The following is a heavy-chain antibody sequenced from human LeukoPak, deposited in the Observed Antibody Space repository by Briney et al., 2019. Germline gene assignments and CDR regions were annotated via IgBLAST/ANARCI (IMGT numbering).Heavy chain of an antibody. J-gene: IGHJ4*02. CDR3: ARVVRYYYDSSGYPQMGPFDY. CDR2: IIPIFGTA. V-gene: IGHV1-69*06. D-gene: IGHD3-22*01. CDR1: GGTFSSYA. Sequence: SVKVSCKASGGTFSSYAISWVRQAPGQGLEWMGGIIPIFGTANYAQKFQGRVTITADKSTSTAYMELSSLRSEDTAVYYCARVVRYYYDSSGYPQMGPFDYWGQGTLVTVSS.